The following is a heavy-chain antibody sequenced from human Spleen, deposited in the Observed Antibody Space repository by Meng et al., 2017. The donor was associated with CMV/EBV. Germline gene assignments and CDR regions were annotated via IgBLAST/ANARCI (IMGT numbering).Heavy chain of an antibody. CDR1: GLTVSSNY. CDR2: IYSGGDT. Sequence: LSLTCAASGLTVSSNYMTWIRQAPGKGLEWVSLIYSGGDTFYADSVKGRFTISRDNSKNTLYLQMGSLTAEDTAVYYCARSNFWSGYSEFDYWGQGTLVTVSS. D-gene: IGHD3-3*01. CDR3: ARSNFWSGYSEFDY. V-gene: IGHV3-66*02. J-gene: IGHJ4*02.